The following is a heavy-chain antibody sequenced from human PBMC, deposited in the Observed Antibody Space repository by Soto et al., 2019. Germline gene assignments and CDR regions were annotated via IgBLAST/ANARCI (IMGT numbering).Heavy chain of an antibody. D-gene: IGHD6-13*01. CDR1: GYSFTSYW. J-gene: IGHJ6*02. CDR2: IYPGDSDT. CDR3: ARGSSSWLYYYGMDV. Sequence: PGESLKISWKGSGYSFTSYWIGWVRQMPGKGLEWMGIIYPGDSDTRYSPSFQGQVTISADKSISTAYLQWSSLKASDTAMYYRARGSSSWLYYYGMDVWGQGTTVTVSS. V-gene: IGHV5-51*01.